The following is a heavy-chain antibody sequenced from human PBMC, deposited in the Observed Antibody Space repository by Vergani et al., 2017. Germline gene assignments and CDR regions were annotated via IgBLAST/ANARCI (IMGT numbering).Heavy chain of an antibody. CDR3: ARGITPAAIPNRFDP. V-gene: IGHV3-20*04. J-gene: IGHJ5*02. D-gene: IGHD2-2*01. Sequence: EVQLLESGGGLVQPGGSLRLSCAASGFTFDDYGMNWVRQVPGKGLEWVSGINWNGGRTGYSDSVKGRFTISRDNAKNSLYLQMNSLRVEDTALYYCARGITPAAIPNRFDPWGQGILVTVSS. CDR1: GFTFDDYG. CDR2: INWNGGRT.